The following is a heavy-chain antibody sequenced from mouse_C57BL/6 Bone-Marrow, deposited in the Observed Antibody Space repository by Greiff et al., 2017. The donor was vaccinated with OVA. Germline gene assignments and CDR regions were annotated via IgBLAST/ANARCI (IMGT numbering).Heavy chain of an antibody. CDR1: GYTFTSYW. Sequence: VQLQQPGAELVKPGASVKLSCKASGYTFTSYWMHWVKQRPGRGLEWIGRIDPNSGGTKYNEKFKSKATLTVDKPSSTAYMQLSSLTSEDSAVYYCAREVYYYGSSYWYFDVWCTGTTVTVSS. D-gene: IGHD1-1*01. CDR2: IDPNSGGT. J-gene: IGHJ1*03. V-gene: IGHV1-72*01. CDR3: AREVYYYGSSYWYFDV.